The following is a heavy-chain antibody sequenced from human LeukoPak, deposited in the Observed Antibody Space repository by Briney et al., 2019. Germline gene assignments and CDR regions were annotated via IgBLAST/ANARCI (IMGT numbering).Heavy chain of an antibody. CDR3: ARDLYYYDRSGSHNWFDP. CDR1: GYTFTGYY. Sequence: ASVKVSCKASGYTFTGYYMHWVRQAPGQGLEGMGWINPNSGGTNYAQKFQGRVTMTRDTSISTAYMELSRLRSDDTAVYYCARDLYYYDRSGSHNWFDPWGQGTLVTVSS. CDR2: INPNSGGT. D-gene: IGHD3-22*01. V-gene: IGHV1-2*02. J-gene: IGHJ5*02.